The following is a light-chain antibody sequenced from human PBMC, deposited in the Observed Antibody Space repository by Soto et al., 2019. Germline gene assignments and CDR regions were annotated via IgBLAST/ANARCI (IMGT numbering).Light chain of an antibody. V-gene: IGLV2-14*01. CDR3: SLHSSSRILHV. J-gene: IGLJ1*01. CDR2: DVS. CDR1: SGDVAGYNY. Sequence: QSALTQPASVSGSPGQSITISCTGTSGDVAGYNYVSWFQQHPGKAPKLMIFDVSNRPSGVSNRFSGSKSGNTASLTISGLQAEDEADYYCSLHSSSRILHVFGTGTKLTVL.